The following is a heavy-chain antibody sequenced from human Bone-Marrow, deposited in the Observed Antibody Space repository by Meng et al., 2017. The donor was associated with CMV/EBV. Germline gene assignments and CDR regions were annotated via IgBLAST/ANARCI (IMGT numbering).Heavy chain of an antibody. CDR2: IDPSGGGT. Sequence: ASVKVSCKASGYTFTKYYIHWVRQAPGRGLEWVGIIDPSGGGTTYAQKFQGRVTMTRDTSTSTVYMDMSSLRSEDTAVFYCASYGSGIYAFFDHWGQGTLVTVSS. CDR1: GYTFTKYY. CDR3: ASYGSGIYAFFDH. J-gene: IGHJ4*02. D-gene: IGHD3-10*01. V-gene: IGHV1-46*01.